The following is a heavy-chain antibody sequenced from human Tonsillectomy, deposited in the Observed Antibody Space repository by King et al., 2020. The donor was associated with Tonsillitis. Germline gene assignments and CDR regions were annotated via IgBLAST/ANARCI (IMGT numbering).Heavy chain of an antibody. Sequence: LQLQESGPGLVKPSETLSLTCTVSGGSISAYYWSWIRPPPGKGLEWIGYVYYSGSTKYNPSLKSRVTISLDTSKNQFSLKLSSVTAADTAVYYCAREVVGADENWFDPWGQGTLVTVSS. J-gene: IGHJ5*02. CDR3: AREVVGADENWFDP. CDR1: GGSISAYY. V-gene: IGHV4-59*01. D-gene: IGHD1-26*01. CDR2: VYYSGST.